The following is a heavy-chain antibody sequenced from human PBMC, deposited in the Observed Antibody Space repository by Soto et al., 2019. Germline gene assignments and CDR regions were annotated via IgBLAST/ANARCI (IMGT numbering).Heavy chain of an antibody. CDR3: ARDGIFGVVIILHYYGMDV. CDR2: INSDGSST. D-gene: IGHD3-3*01. CDR1: GFTFSSYW. Sequence: GGSLRLSCAASGFTFSSYWMHWVRQAPGKGLVWVSRINSDGSSTSYADSVKGRFTISRDNAKNTLYLQMNSLRAEDTAVYYCARDGIFGVVIILHYYGMDVWGQGTTVTVSS. J-gene: IGHJ6*02. V-gene: IGHV3-74*01.